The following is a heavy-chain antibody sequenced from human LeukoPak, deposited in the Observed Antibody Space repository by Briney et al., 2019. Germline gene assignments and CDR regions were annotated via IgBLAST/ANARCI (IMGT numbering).Heavy chain of an antibody. J-gene: IGHJ4*02. CDR2: ISGSGGST. V-gene: IGHV3-23*01. Sequence: GSLRLSCAASGFTFSSYAMTWVRQAPGKGLEWVSGISGSGGSTYYADSVKGRFTISRDNSKNTLYLQMNSLRAEDTAVYYCAKAGYSGYDYVDYWGQGTLVTVSS. CDR1: GFTFSSYA. CDR3: AKAGYSGYDYVDY. D-gene: IGHD5-12*01.